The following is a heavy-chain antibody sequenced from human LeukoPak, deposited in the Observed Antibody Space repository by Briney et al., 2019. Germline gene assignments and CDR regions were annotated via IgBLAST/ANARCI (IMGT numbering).Heavy chain of an antibody. CDR1: GGSFSGYY. CDR3: ARGLGLPGSS. Sequence: SETLSLTCAVYGGSFSGYYWSWIRQPPGKGLEWIGEINHSGSTNYNPSLKSRVTISVDTSKNQFSLKLSSVTAADTAAYYCARGLGLPGSSWGQGTLVTVSS. J-gene: IGHJ1*01. D-gene: IGHD5-12*01. V-gene: IGHV4-34*01. CDR2: INHSGST.